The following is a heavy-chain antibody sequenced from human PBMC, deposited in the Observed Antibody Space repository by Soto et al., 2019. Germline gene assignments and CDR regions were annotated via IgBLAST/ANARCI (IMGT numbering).Heavy chain of an antibody. Sequence: QVQLVQSGAEVKKPGASVKVSCKASGYTFTSYGISWVRQAPGQGLEWMGWISAYNGNTKYAQKLQGRVTMTTDTSTSTADRELRSLRAGDTAVYYCARDAAIGMNDYWGQGTLVTVSS. CDR3: ARDAAIGMNDY. CDR1: GYTFTSYG. J-gene: IGHJ4*02. D-gene: IGHD1-20*01. CDR2: ISAYNGNT. V-gene: IGHV1-18*01.